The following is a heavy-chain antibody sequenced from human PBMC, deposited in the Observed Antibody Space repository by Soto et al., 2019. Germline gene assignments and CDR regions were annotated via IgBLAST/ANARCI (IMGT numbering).Heavy chain of an antibody. D-gene: IGHD2-8*01. CDR1: A. CDR2: ISGSGGST. CDR3: AKAYCTNGGCPPYYYYYGMDV. J-gene: IGHJ6*02. V-gene: IGHV3-23*01. Sequence: AMSWVRQAPGKGLEWVSAISGSGGSTYYADSVKGRFTISRDNSKNTLYLQMNSLRAEDTAVYYCAKAYCTNGGCPPYYYYYGMDVWGQGTTVTVSS.